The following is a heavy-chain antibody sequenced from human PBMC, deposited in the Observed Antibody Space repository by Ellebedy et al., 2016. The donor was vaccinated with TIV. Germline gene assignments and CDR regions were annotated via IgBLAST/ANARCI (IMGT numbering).Heavy chain of an antibody. CDR3: ARDLGRGNYDI. J-gene: IGHJ3*02. CDR2: IMQEASEK. Sequence: GGSLRLSCEASTFALANYWMNWVRQAQGKGLEWVATIMQEASEKHYVDSVEGRFTTSRDNAENSLYLHMNNVIAEDTAVYYCARDLGRGNYDIWGQGTMVTVSS. D-gene: IGHD5-24*01. CDR1: TFALANYW. V-gene: IGHV3-7*01.